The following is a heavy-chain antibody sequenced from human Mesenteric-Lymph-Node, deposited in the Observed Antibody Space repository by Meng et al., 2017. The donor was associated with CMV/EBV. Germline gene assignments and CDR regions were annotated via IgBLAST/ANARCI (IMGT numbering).Heavy chain of an antibody. V-gene: IGHV3-11*06. CDR2: ISSSSTYI. CDR3: AGNWDTDY. Sequence: GESLKISCAASGFTFSDYYMSWIRQAPGKGLEWVSSISSSSTYIYYADSVKGRFTISRDNARNSVYLQMSSLRDEDTAVYYCAGNWDTDYWGQGTLVTVSS. J-gene: IGHJ4*02. D-gene: IGHD1/OR15-1a*01. CDR1: GFTFSDYY.